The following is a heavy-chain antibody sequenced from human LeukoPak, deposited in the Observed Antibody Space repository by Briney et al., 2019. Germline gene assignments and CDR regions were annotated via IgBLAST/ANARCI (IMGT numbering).Heavy chain of an antibody. D-gene: IGHD3-10*02. Sequence: GGSLRLSCATSGFTFSSYEMNWVRQAPGKGLEWVLYISSSGSTIYYADSVKGRFTISRDNDKNSLYLQMNSLRAEDTAVYYCAELGITMIGGVWGKGTTVTISS. CDR2: ISSSGSTI. J-gene: IGHJ6*04. CDR3: AELGITMIGGV. CDR1: GFTFSSYE. V-gene: IGHV3-48*03.